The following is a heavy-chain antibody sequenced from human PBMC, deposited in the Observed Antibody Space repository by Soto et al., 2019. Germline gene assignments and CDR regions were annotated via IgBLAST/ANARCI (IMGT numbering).Heavy chain of an antibody. CDR3: SSRVTDAPT. V-gene: IGHV4-4*02. CDR2: TLYSGRT. J-gene: IGHJ5*02. CDR1: GASISSCW. Sequence: QVQLQESGPGLVKHSGTLSLTCAVSGASISSCWWTWVRQPPGKGLEWIGETLYSGRTNYNSSLNSRVTISIDKSKKQFSLNLSSVTAADTAVYYCSSRVTDAPTWGQGTLVTVSS. D-gene: IGHD3-10*01.